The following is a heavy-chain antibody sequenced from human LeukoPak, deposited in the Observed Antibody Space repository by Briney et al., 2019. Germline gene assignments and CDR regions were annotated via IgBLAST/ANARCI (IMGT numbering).Heavy chain of an antibody. J-gene: IGHJ4*02. CDR2: ISYDGSNK. Sequence: PGGSLRLSCAASGFTFSSYAMHWVRQAPGKGLEWVAVISYDGSNKYYADSVKGRFTISRDNSKNTLYLQMNSLRAEDTAVYYCARAYGSGLTYFDYWGQGTLVTVSS. CDR3: ARAYGSGLTYFDY. D-gene: IGHD3-10*01. CDR1: GFTFSSYA. V-gene: IGHV3-30-3*01.